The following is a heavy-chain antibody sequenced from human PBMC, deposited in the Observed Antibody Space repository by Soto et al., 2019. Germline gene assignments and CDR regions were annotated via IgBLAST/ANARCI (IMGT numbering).Heavy chain of an antibody. CDR3: GIVFFLTIGGITGYSAGLGIPLNRSSDL. Sequence: PGKGLEWIGYIYFSESTSYNPSLKSRVTISGDKSKNHFSLRLTSVTAADTAVYYCGIVFFLTIGGITGYSAGLGIPLNRSSDL. CDR2: IYFSEST. J-gene: IGHJ2*01. D-gene: IGHD5-18*01. V-gene: IGHV4-30-4*01.